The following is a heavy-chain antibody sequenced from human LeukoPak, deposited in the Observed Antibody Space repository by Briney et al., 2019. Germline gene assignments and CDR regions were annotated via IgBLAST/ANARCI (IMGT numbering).Heavy chain of an antibody. CDR3: ARIYYYDSSGLAHDYYYYMDV. CDR2: INPNSGGR. V-gene: IGHV1-2*02. D-gene: IGHD3-22*01. CDR1: GYTFTGYY. Sequence: ASVKVSCKASGYTFTGYYMHWVRQAPGQGIEWMGWINPNSGGRNYAQKFQGRVTMTRDTSISTAYMELSRLRSDDTAVYYCARIYYYDSSGLAHDYYYYMDVWGKGTTVTVSS. J-gene: IGHJ6*03.